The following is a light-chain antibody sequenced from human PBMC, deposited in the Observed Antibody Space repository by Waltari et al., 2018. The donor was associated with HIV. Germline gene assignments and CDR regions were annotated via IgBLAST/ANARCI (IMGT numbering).Light chain of an antibody. CDR1: QNVSNAY. Sequence: EPVLTQSPGTLSLSPGERATISCRASQNVSNAYLAWYQQRLGQAPMLLIYGASSRATGIPDRFSGSGSGTDFTLTISRLEPEDFAVYYCQQYDSSPGTFGGGTKVEIK. CDR2: GAS. CDR3: QQYDSSPGT. V-gene: IGKV3-20*01. J-gene: IGKJ4*01.